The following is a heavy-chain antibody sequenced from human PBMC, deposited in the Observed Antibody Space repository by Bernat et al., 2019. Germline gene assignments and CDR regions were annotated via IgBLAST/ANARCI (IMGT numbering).Heavy chain of an antibody. CDR3: ARLAPYYYDSSGSPGYFDY. Sequence: QLQLQESGPGLAKPSETLSLTCTVSGGSISSSSYYWGWIRQPPGKGLEWIGSIYYSGSTYYNPSLKSRVTISVDTSKNQFSLKLSSVTAADTAVYYCARLAPYYYDSSGSPGYFDYWGQGTLVTVSS. CDR1: GGSISSSSYY. CDR2: IYYSGST. J-gene: IGHJ4*02. D-gene: IGHD3-22*01. V-gene: IGHV4-39*01.